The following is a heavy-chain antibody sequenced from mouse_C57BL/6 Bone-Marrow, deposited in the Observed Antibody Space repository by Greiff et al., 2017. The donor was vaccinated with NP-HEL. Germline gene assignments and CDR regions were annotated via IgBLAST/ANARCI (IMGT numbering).Heavy chain of an antibody. J-gene: IGHJ3*01. V-gene: IGHV1-50*01. CDR1: GYTFTSYW. Sequence: QVQLQQPGAELVKPGASVKLSCKASGYTFTSYWMQWVKQRPEQGLEWIGEIDPSDSYTNYNQKFKGKATLTVDTSSSTAYMQLSSLTSEDSAVYYCATSDYYGSRGGFAYWGQGTLVTVSA. D-gene: IGHD1-1*01. CDR2: IDPSDSYT. CDR3: ATSDYYGSRGGFAY.